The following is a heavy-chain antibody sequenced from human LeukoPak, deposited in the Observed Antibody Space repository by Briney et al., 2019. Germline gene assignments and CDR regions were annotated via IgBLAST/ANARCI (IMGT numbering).Heavy chain of an antibody. D-gene: IGHD5-12*01. Sequence: ASVKVSCKASGYTFTGYYMHWVRQAPGQGLEWMGRINPNSGGTNYAQKFQGRVTMTRDTSISTAYMELSRLRSDDTAVYYCASGYSGYAPDAFDIWGQGTMVTVSS. J-gene: IGHJ3*02. CDR1: GYTFTGYY. CDR3: ASGYSGYAPDAFDI. V-gene: IGHV1-2*06. CDR2: INPNSGGT.